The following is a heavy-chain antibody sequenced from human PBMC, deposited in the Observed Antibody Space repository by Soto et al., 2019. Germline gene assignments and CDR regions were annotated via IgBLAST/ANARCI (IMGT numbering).Heavy chain of an antibody. CDR2: IYYSGST. Sequence: PSETLSLTCAVYGGPFSGYYWSWIRQHPGKGLEWIGYIYYSGSTYYNPSLKSRVTISVDTSQNQFSLKVSSVTAADTAVYFCARYGSGSYYPTTFDYWGQGTLVTVSS. V-gene: IGHV4-31*11. CDR3: ARYGSGSYYPTTFDY. CDR1: GGPFSGYY. J-gene: IGHJ4*02. D-gene: IGHD3-10*01.